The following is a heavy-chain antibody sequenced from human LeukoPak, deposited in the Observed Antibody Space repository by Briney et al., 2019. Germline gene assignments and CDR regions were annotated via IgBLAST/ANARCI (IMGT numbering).Heavy chain of an antibody. V-gene: IGHV3-7*01. J-gene: IGHJ4*02. D-gene: IGHD6-6*01. CDR2: IKQDGSEK. Sequence: GGSLRLSCVASGFTFSSYWMSWVRQAPGKGLEWVANIKQDGSEKYYVDSVKGRFTISRDNAKNSLYLQMNSLRAEDTAVYYCARDMAVNKYSFGYWGQGTLVTVSS. CDR1: GFTFSSYW. CDR3: ARDMAVNKYSFGY.